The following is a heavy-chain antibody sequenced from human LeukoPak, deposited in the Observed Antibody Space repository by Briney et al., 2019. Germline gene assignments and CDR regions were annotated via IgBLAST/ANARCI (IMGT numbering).Heavy chain of an antibody. V-gene: IGHV4-39*07. CDR1: GGSISSTNYY. CDR3: ARVEYSSPAFDY. J-gene: IGHJ4*02. Sequence: PSETLSLTCTVSGGSISSTNYYWGWIRQPPGKGLEWIGSIYYSGSTYYNPSLKSRVTISVDTSKNQFSLKMRSVTAADTAVYYCARVEYSSPAFDYWGQGTLVTVSS. D-gene: IGHD6-6*01. CDR2: IYYSGST.